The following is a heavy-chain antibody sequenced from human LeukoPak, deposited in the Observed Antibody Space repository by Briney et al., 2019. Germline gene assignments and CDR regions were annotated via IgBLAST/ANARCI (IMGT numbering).Heavy chain of an antibody. Sequence: PGGSLRLSCTTSGFTFSNYWMSWVRQAPGKGLEWVANIKQDGGEKYYVDSVKGRFTISRDNAKNSLYLQMNSLRAEDTAIYYCARAPIVVVPTWRPTYFDYWGQRTLVTVSS. CDR3: ARAPIVVVPTWRPTYFDY. CDR1: GFTFSNYW. CDR2: IKQDGGEK. J-gene: IGHJ4*02. V-gene: IGHV3-7*01. D-gene: IGHD2-2*01.